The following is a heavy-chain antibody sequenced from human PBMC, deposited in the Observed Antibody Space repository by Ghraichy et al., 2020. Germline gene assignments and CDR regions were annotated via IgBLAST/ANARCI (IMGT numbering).Heavy chain of an antibody. CDR1: GFTFTSSA. J-gene: IGHJ4*01. Sequence: SVKVSCKASGFTFTSSAVQWVRQARGQRLEWIGWIVVGSGNTNYAQKFQERVTITRDMSTSTAYMELSSLRSEDTAVYYCAADPYCSSTSCYWAFDYWGQNPGHRLL. V-gene: IGHV1-58*01. CDR2: IVVGSGNT. CDR3: AADPYCSSTSCYWAFDY. D-gene: IGHD2-2*01.